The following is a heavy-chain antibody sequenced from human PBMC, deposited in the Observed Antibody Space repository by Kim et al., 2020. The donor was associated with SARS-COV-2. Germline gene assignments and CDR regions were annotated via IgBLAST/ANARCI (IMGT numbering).Heavy chain of an antibody. CDR1: GGTFSSYA. Sequence: SVKVSCKASGGTFSSYAISWVRQAPGQGLEWMGGIIPIFGTANYAQKFQGRVTITADESTSTAYMELSSLRSEDTAVYYCARWDCSSTSCYTGNYYYYYGMDVWGQGTTVTVSS. D-gene: IGHD2-2*02. CDR2: IIPIFGTA. J-gene: IGHJ6*02. V-gene: IGHV1-69*13. CDR3: ARWDCSSTSCYTGNYYYYYGMDV.